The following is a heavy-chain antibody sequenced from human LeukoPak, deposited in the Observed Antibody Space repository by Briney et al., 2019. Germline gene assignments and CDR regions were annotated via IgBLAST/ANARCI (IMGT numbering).Heavy chain of an antibody. CDR1: GGSISSYY. D-gene: IGHD3-22*01. CDR3: ARLGYYDSSHDAFDI. CDR2: IYYSGST. Sequence: SETLSLTCTVSGGSISSYYWSWIRQPPGKGLEWIGYIYYSGSTNYNPSLKSRVTISVDTSKNQFSLKLSSVTAADTAVYYCARLGYYDSSHDAFDIWGQGTMVTVSS. V-gene: IGHV4-59*08. J-gene: IGHJ3*02.